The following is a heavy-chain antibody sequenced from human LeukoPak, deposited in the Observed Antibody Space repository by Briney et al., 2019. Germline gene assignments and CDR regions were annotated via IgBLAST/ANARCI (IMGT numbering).Heavy chain of an antibody. V-gene: IGHV3-21*04. CDR1: GFTFSSYS. Sequence: GGSLRLSCAASGFTFSSYSMNWVRQAPGKGLEWVSSISSSSSYIYYADSVKGRFTISRDNAKNSLYLQMNSLRSDDTAVYYCAREGQWLGDYYYYYYMDVWGKGTTVTISS. CDR3: AREGQWLGDYYYYYYMDV. D-gene: IGHD6-19*01. CDR2: ISSSSSYI. J-gene: IGHJ6*03.